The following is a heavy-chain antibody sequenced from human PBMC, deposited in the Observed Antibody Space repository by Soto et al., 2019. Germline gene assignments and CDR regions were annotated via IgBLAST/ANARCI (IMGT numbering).Heavy chain of an antibody. CDR1: GGSISSSSYY. J-gene: IGHJ5*02. CDR3: ARARGGLFQS. V-gene: IGHV4-39*01. CDR2: IYYSGST. Sequence: PSETLSLTCTVSGGSISSSSYYWGWIRQPPGKGLEWIGSIYYSGSTYYNPSLKSRVTISVDTSKNQFSLKLSSVTAADTAVYYCARARGGLFQSWGQGTLVTVSS. D-gene: IGHD3-16*01.